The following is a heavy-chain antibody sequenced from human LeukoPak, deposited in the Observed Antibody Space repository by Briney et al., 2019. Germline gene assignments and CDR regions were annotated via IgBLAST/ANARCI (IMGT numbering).Heavy chain of an antibody. V-gene: IGHV3-23*01. CDR3: AKGIYGSSWSYFDY. Sequence: GGSLRLSCAASGFTFSNSAMSWVRQAPGKGLEWVSTLSGSGINTYYADSVKGRFTISRDNSKNTLYLQMNSLRAEDTAVYYCAKGIYGSSWSYFDYWGHGTLATVPS. CDR1: GFTFSNSA. D-gene: IGHD6-13*01. J-gene: IGHJ4*01. CDR2: LSGSGINT.